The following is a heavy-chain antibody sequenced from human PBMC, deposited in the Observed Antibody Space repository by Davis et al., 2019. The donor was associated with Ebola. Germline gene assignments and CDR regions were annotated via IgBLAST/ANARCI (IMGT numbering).Heavy chain of an antibody. J-gene: IGHJ6*02. CDR1: GGTFSSYA. CDR3: ARDGGRGLYYYHYGMDV. D-gene: IGHD4-23*01. V-gene: IGHV1-69*13. Sequence: SVKVSCKASGGTFSSYAISWVRQAPGQGLEWMGGIIPIFGTANYAQKFQGRVTITADESTSTAYMELSSLRSEDTAVYYCARDGGRGLYYYHYGMDVWGQGTTVTVSS. CDR2: IIPIFGTA.